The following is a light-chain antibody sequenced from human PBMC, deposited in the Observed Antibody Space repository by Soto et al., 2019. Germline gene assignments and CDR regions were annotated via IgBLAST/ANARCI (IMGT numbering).Light chain of an antibody. CDR2: DVS. Sequence: QSALTQPASVSGSPGQSITISCTGTSSDVGGYNYVSWYQQHPGKAPKLMIYDVSNRPSGVSNRFSGSKSGNTASLTISGHQDEDEADYYCSSYTSSSLYVFGTGNKLTVL. J-gene: IGLJ1*01. CDR1: SSDVGGYNY. CDR3: SSYTSSSLYV. V-gene: IGLV2-14*01.